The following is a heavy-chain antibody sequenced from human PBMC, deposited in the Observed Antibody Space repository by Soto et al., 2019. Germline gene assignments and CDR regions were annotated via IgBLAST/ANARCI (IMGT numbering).Heavy chain of an antibody. V-gene: IGHV3-23*01. CDR3: AKEGNPTIFGYNWFDP. CDR1: GFTFSSYA. CDR2: ISGSGGST. J-gene: IGHJ5*02. Sequence: GGSLRLSCAASGFTFSSYAMSWVRQAPGKGLEWVSAISGSGGSTYYADSVKGRFTISRDNSKNTLYLQMNSLRAEDTAVYYCAKEGNPTIFGYNWFDPWGQGTLVTVSS. D-gene: IGHD3-3*01.